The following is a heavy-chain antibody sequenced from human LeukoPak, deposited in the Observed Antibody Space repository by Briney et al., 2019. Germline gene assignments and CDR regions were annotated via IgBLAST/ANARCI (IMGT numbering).Heavy chain of an antibody. CDR3: ARGIVVVPAASFDY. CDR1: GGSFSGYY. Sequence: SETLSLTCAVYGGSFSGYYWSWIRQPPGKGLEWIGEINHSGSTNYNPSLMSRVTISVDTSKNQFSLKLSSVTAADTAVYYCARGIVVVPAASFDYWGQGTLVTVSS. CDR2: INHSGST. V-gene: IGHV4-34*01. J-gene: IGHJ4*02. D-gene: IGHD2-2*01.